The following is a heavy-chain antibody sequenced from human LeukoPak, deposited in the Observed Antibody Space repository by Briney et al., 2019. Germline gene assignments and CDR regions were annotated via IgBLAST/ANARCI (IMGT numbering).Heavy chain of an antibody. D-gene: IGHD3-10*01. CDR2: IKQDRSEK. CDR1: GFPFSDSW. V-gene: IGHV3-7*04. Sequence: GGSLRLSCAASGFPFSDSWMNWVRRAPGKGPEWVAIIKQDRSEKFYVDSVKGRFTISRDNAKNSLDLQMSSLRAEDTAVYYCAGGNGWLITNWGQGTTVIVSS. J-gene: IGHJ4*02. CDR3: AGGNGWLITN.